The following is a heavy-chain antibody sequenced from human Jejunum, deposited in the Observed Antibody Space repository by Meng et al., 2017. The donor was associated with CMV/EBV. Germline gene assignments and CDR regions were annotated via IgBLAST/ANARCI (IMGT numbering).Heavy chain of an antibody. CDR1: FSFSIYS. D-gene: IGHD5-18*01. Sequence: FSFSIYSLTWVRQAPGKGLEWVSSISTTSSYISYADSVKGRFTISRDNAKNSLYLQMNSLRSEDTAIYYCATDRMDTSARRGFFDYWGQGTLVTVSS. V-gene: IGHV3-21*01. CDR2: ISTTSSYI. J-gene: IGHJ4*02. CDR3: ATDRMDTSARRGFFDY.